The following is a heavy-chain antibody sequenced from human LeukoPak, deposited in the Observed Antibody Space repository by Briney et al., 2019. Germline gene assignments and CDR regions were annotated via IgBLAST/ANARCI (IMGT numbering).Heavy chain of an antibody. CDR3: ARPKGSGWYSFDY. J-gene: IGHJ4*02. V-gene: IGHV1-46*01. D-gene: IGHD6-19*01. Sequence: ASVKVSCKAFGYTFTSNYMHWVRQAPGQGPEWMGVISPSGGSTTYAQKFQGRVTLTRDMSTSTDYLELSSLRSEDTAVYYCARPKGSGWYSFDYWGQGTLVTVSS. CDR1: GYTFTSNY. CDR2: ISPSGGST.